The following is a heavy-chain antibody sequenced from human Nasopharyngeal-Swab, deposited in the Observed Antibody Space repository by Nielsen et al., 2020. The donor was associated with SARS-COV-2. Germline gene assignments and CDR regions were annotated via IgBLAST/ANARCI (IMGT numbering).Heavy chain of an antibody. J-gene: IGHJ4*02. CDR1: GGSFSTYA. CDR2: IIPSFSRG. V-gene: IGHV1-69*13. Sequence: SVKVSCKASGGSFSTYAFSWVRQAPGQGLEWMGGIIPSFSRGNYAQKFQDRVTITADEATSTAYMELSSLRSEDTAVYYCAGDVHGGSWVFDYWGQGTLGTVSS. D-gene: IGHD2-15*01. CDR3: AGDVHGGSWVFDY.